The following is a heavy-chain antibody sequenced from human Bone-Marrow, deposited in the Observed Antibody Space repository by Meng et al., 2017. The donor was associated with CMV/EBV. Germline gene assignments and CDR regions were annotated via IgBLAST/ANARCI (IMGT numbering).Heavy chain of an antibody. D-gene: IGHD6-13*01. CDR2: INPNNGGT. CDR3: GISRRGITVAGTPSDMDY. J-gene: IGHJ4*02. V-gene: IGHV1-2*02. Sequence: ASVKVSCKASGYTFTDYYMHWVRQAPGQGLEWMGWINPNNGGTNCVQKFQGRVTMTRDKSVSTAYMELSRLGSDDTAVYYGGISRRGITVAGTPSDMDYWGQGTLVTVSS. CDR1: GYTFTDYY.